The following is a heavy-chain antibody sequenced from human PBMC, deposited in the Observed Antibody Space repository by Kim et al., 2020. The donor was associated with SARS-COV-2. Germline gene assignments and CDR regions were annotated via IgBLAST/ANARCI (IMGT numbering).Heavy chain of an antibody. D-gene: IGHD3-3*01. J-gene: IGHJ4*02. Sequence: VKGRFTISRDNSKNTLFLQMNSLRAEDTAVYYCAKIPVDFWSGYYGYFDYWGQGTLVTVSS. CDR3: AKIPVDFWSGYYGYFDY. V-gene: IGHV3-23*01.